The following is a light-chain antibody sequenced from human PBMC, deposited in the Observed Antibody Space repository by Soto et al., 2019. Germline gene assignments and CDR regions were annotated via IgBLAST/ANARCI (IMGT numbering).Light chain of an antibody. J-gene: IGKJ4*01. CDR1: QSVSSN. V-gene: IGKV3-15*01. CDR3: QQYNNWPPLT. CDR2: GAS. Sequence: EIVMTQSPATLSVSPGERATLSCRASQSVSSNLAWYQQKPGQAPRLLIYGASTRATGIPARFSGSASGTEFTLTISRLQSEDFAVYYCQQYNNWPPLTFGGGTKVEIK.